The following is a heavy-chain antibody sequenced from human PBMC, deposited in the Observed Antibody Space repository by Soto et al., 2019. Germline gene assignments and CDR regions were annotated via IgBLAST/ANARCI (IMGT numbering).Heavy chain of an antibody. Sequence: QLQLQESGSGLVKPSQTLSLTCTVSGGSISSGGYSWNWIRQPPGKGLEWIGYIYHSGYTYYNPSLMSRVTISVDKSKNHFSLKLSSVTAADTAVYYCARDQLEGNWFDPWGQGTLVTVSS. CDR1: GGSISSGGYS. CDR3: ARDQLEGNWFDP. J-gene: IGHJ5*02. D-gene: IGHD1-1*01. CDR2: IYHSGYT. V-gene: IGHV4-30-2*01.